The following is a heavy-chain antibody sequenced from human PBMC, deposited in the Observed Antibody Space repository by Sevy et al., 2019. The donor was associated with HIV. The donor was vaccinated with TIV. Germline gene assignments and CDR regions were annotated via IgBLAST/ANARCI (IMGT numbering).Heavy chain of an antibody. CDR3: ARDRSDYDFWSGYLFDY. Sequence: GGSLRLSCAASGFTFSSYEMNWVRQAPGKGLEWVSYISSSGSTIYYADSVKGRFTISRDNAKNSLYLQMNSLRTEDTAVYYCARDRSDYDFWSGYLFDYWGQGTLVTVSS. D-gene: IGHD3-3*01. J-gene: IGHJ4*02. V-gene: IGHV3-48*03. CDR2: ISSSGSTI. CDR1: GFTFSSYE.